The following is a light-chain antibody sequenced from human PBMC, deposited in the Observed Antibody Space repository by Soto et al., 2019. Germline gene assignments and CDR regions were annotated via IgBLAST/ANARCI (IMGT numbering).Light chain of an antibody. V-gene: IGLV2-14*01. CDR1: SSDVGGYNY. Sequence: QYVLTQPASVSGSPGQSITISCTGTSSDVGGYNYVSWYQQHPGKAPKLLIYEVSTRPSGVSNRFSGSKSGNTASLTISGLQAEDEADYYCSSYTSSTLFVFGTGTKVTVL. CDR2: EVS. CDR3: SSYTSSTLFV. J-gene: IGLJ1*01.